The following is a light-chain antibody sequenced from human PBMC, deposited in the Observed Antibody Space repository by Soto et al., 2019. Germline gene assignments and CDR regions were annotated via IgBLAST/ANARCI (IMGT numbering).Light chain of an antibody. CDR1: QTVSTH. CDR2: GAS. CDR3: QQRSSWPT. J-gene: IGKJ5*01. V-gene: IGKV3-11*01. Sequence: EIVLTQSPVTLAMSPGDRATLSCRASQTVSTHLAWYQQKPGQPPRLLVFGASNRTAGIPARFSGGGSETDFSPAISSVEPEDSAVYYCQQRSSWPTLRQGTRLEI.